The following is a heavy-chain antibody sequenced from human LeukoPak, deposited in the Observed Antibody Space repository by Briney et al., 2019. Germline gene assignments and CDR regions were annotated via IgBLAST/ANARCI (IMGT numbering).Heavy chain of an antibody. J-gene: IGHJ4*02. CDR3: ARDAPKGGTGTTCFDY. Sequence: ASVKVPCKASGYTFTSYDISWVRQAPGQGLEWMGWISAYNGNTNYAQKLQGRVTMTTDTSTSTAYMELRSLRSDDTAVYYCARDAPKGGTGTTCFDYWGQGTLVTVSS. V-gene: IGHV1-18*01. D-gene: IGHD1-1*01. CDR2: ISAYNGNT. CDR1: GYTFTSYD.